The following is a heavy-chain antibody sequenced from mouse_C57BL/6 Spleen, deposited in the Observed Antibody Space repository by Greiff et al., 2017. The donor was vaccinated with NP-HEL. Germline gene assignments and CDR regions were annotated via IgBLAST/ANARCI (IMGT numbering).Heavy chain of an antibody. D-gene: IGHD2-1*01. V-gene: IGHV1-69*01. Sequence: QVQLQQPGAELVMPEASVKLSCKASGYTFTSYWMHWVKQRPGQGLEWIGEIDPSDSYTNYNQKFKGKSTLTVDKSSSTAYMQLSSLTSEDSAVYYCARPYGNYAMDYWGQGTSVTVSS. CDR1: GYTFTSYW. J-gene: IGHJ4*01. CDR3: ARPYGNYAMDY. CDR2: IDPSDSYT.